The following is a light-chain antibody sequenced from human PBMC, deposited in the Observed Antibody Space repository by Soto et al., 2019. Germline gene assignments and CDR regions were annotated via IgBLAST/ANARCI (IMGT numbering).Light chain of an antibody. CDR2: DVS. J-gene: IGLJ1*01. CDR1: SSDVGGYNY. CDR3: CAYAGSYTHYV. V-gene: IGLV2-11*01. Sequence: QSALTQPRSVSGSPGQSITISCTGTSSDVGGYNYVSWYRQHPGKATKLMIYDVSKRPSGVPDRFSGSKSGNTASLTISGLQAEYEADYYCCAYAGSYTHYVFGNGTKLTVL.